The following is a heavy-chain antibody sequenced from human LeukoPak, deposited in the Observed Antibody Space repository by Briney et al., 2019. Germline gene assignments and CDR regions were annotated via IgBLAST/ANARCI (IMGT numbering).Heavy chain of an antibody. CDR2: IYYSGST. CDR3: ARDVMYYYGSGVSGFDP. V-gene: IGHV4-31*03. J-gene: IGHJ5*02. CDR1: GGSLSSGGYY. Sequence: SQTLSLTCTVSGGSLSSGGYYWSWIRQHPGKGLEWIGYIYYSGSTYYNPSLKSRVTISVDTSKNKFSLKLSSVTAADTAVYYCARDVMYYYGSGVSGFDPWGQGTLVTVSS. D-gene: IGHD3-10*02.